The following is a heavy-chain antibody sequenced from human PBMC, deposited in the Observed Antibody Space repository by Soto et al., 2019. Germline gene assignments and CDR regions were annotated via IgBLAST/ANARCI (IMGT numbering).Heavy chain of an antibody. CDR2: INSDGSST. V-gene: IGHV3-74*01. CDR3: ARVGFNHGEYDDY. J-gene: IGHJ4*02. D-gene: IGHD3-10*01. CDR1: GFTFSSYW. Sequence: GGSLRLSCAASGFTFSSYWMHWVRQAPGKGLVWVSRINSDGSSTSYADSVKGRFTISRDNAKNTLYLQMNSLRAEDTAVYYCARVGFNHGEYDDYWGQGTLVTVSS.